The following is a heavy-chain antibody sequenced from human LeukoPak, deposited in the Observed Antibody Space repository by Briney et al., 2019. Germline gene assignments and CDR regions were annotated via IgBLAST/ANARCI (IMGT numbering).Heavy chain of an antibody. CDR1: SGSLSSSLFY. V-gene: IGHV4-39*01. D-gene: IGHD3-10*01. CDR3: ARSPMIRGVMGWFDP. J-gene: IGHJ5*02. Sequence: KPSENPSLNRTVSSGSLSSSLFYWGWIRHPPGEGVEWVGSIYSGSTYYNPSLKSRVTISVDTSKNQFSLKLSSVTAAVTAVYYCARSPMIRGVMGWFDPWGQGTLVTVSS. CDR2: IYSGST.